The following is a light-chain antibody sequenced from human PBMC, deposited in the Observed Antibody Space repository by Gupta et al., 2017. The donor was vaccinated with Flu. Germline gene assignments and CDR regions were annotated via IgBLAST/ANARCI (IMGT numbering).Light chain of an antibody. CDR1: EFRLHNNGYNY. V-gene: IGKV2-28*01. J-gene: IGKJ2*01. CDR2: FAS. Sequence: LMTQSPVSLAVTPGEPASMSCKSDEFRLHNNGYNYLDWYVQKPGQSPQLLIYFASNRAPGVPDRFRGSGSGTDFTLSISSVGAEDVGIYYCRQTLRFPYISGRGTKLEIK. CDR3: RQTLRFPYI.